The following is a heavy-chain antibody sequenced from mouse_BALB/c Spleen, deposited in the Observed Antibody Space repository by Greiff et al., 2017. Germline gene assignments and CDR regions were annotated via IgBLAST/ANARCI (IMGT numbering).Heavy chain of an antibody. V-gene: IGHV1-14*01. CDR3: AREGAGVYYDYNEAMDY. CDR2: INPYNDGT. CDR1: GYTFTSYV. Sequence: EVKLQQSGPELVKPGASVKMSCKASGYTFTSYVMHWVKQKPGQGLEWIGYINPYNDGTKYNEKFKGKATLTSDKSSSTAYMELSSLTSEDSAVYYCAREGAGVYYDYNEAMDYWGQGTSVTVSS. J-gene: IGHJ4*01. D-gene: IGHD2-4*01.